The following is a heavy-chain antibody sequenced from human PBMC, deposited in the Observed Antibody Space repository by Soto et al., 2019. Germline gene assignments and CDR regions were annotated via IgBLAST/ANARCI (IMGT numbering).Heavy chain of an antibody. D-gene: IGHD3-3*01. CDR2: INPATGAA. V-gene: IGHV1-2*02. CDR1: GYPVTAYY. CDR3: ARGGGVGVAGSAAFDM. J-gene: IGHJ3*02. Sequence: QLHLVQSGAVVKKPGASVTVSCSASGYPVTAYYMHWVRQAPGRGLEWMGGINPATGAAKYTQTFQGRVTMTRETSTSTVFMGLSGLTSEDTAVFSCARGGGVGVAGSAAFDMWGQGTLVTVSS.